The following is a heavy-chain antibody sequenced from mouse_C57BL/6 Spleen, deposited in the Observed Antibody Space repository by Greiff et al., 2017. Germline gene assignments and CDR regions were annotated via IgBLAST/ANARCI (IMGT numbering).Heavy chain of an antibody. CDR2: IHPNSGST. CDR1: GYTFTSYW. Sequence: QVQLQQPGAELVKPGASVKLSCKASGYTFTSYWMHWVKQRPGQGLEWIGMIHPNSGSTNYNEKFKSKATLTVDKSSSTAYMQLSSLTSEDSAVXYCARDGGTTVVANFDYWGQGTTLTVSS. V-gene: IGHV1-64*01. D-gene: IGHD1-1*01. CDR3: ARDGGTTVVANFDY. J-gene: IGHJ2*01.